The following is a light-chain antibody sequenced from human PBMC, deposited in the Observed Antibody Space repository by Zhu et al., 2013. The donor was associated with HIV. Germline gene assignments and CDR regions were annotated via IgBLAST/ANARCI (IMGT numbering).Light chain of an antibody. V-gene: IGKV3-15*01. CDR2: GAS. CDR3: QQYNTWPPNT. CDR1: QSVSSN. Sequence: EIVLTQSPGTLSVSPGERATLSCRASQSVSSNLAWYQQKPGQAPRLLIYGASTRVAGVPDRFSGSGSGTDFSLIISSLQSEDFAVYYCQQYNTWPPNTFGQGTRLDIK. J-gene: IGKJ2*01.